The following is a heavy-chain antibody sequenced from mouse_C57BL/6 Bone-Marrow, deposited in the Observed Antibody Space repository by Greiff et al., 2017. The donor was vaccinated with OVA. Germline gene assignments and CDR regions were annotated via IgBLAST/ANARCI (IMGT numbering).Heavy chain of an antibody. Sequence: VQLQQPGAELVKPGASVKMSCKASGYTFTSYRITWVKQSPGQGLEWIGDIYPGSGSTNYNEKFKSKATLTVDTSSSTAYMQLSSLTSKDSAVCDCAGSPFYASGSSWYFDVWGTGTTVTVSS. D-gene: IGHD6-1*01. J-gene: IGHJ1*03. V-gene: IGHV1-55*01. CDR3: AGSPFYASGSSWYFDV. CDR1: GYTFTSYR. CDR2: IYPGSGST.